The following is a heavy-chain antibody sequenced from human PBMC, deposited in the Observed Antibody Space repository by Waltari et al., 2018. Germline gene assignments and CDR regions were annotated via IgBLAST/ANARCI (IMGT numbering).Heavy chain of an antibody. D-gene: IGHD4-17*01. Sequence: QVLLVESGGGVVQPGGSLRLSCVASRFTFSKYGMHWVRQAPGKGLEWVSVIWNDGKYKYYADSVKGRFTISRDNSKDTLVRQMNSLRAEDTAVYYCARSNYGDSKGNDALDIWGQGTRVTVSS. CDR2: IWNDGKYK. CDR1: RFTFSKYG. V-gene: IGHV3-33*01. CDR3: ARSNYGDSKGNDALDI. J-gene: IGHJ3*02.